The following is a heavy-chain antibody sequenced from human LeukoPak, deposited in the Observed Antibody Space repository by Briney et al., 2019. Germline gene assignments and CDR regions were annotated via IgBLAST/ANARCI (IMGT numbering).Heavy chain of an antibody. CDR3: AKRPRDSSGYYLGAFDM. Sequence: GGSLRLSCEASGFTFSSYTMTWVRQAPGKGLEWVSGIYASGSATHYADTVKGRFTISRDNSKNTLYLQMNSLRAEDTAVYYCAKRPRDSSGYYLGAFDMWGQGTMVTVSS. CDR1: GFTFSSYT. J-gene: IGHJ3*02. D-gene: IGHD3-22*01. V-gene: IGHV3-23*01. CDR2: IYASGSAT.